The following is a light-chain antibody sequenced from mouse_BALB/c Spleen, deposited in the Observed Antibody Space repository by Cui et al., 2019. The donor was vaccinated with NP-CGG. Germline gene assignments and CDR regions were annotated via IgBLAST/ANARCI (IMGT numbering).Light chain of an antibody. CDR3: ALWYSNHWV. V-gene: IGLV1*01. CDR1: TGAVTSSNY. Sequence: QALVTQESALIISPGETVTLTCRSSTGAVTSSNYANWVQEKPDHLFTGLIGGTNNRAPGVPARFSGSLIGDKAALIITGAQTEDEAIYFCALWYSNHWVFGGGTKLTVL. J-gene: IGLJ1*01. CDR2: GTN.